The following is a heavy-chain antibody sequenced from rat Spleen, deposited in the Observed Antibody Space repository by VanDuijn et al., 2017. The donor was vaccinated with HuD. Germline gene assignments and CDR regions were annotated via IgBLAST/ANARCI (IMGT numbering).Heavy chain of an antibody. V-gene: IGHV5-7*01. Sequence: EVQLVESGGGLVQPGRSLKLSCAASGFTFSDYNMAWVRQAPKKGLEWVATISYDGSSTYYRDSVKGRFTISRDNAKSTLYLQMNSLRSEDTATYYCTRDDTTGIPTLDYWGQGVMVTVSS. D-gene: IGHD1-9*01. CDR3: TRDDTTGIPTLDY. CDR2: ISYDGSST. CDR1: GFTFSDYN. J-gene: IGHJ2*01.